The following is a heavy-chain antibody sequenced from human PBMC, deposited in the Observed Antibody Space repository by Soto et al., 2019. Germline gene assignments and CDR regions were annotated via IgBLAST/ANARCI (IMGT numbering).Heavy chain of an antibody. V-gene: IGHV4-59*01. Sequence: QVQLQESGPGLVKPSETLSLTCTVSGGSISSYYWSWIRQPPGKGLEWIGYIYYSGITNYNPSLKVRVTISVDTSKNQFSLKLSSVTAADTAVYYCARYKSNYYYGMDVWGQGTTVTVS. CDR3: ARYKSNYYYGMDV. CDR1: GGSISSYY. D-gene: IGHD1-20*01. J-gene: IGHJ6*02. CDR2: IYYSGIT.